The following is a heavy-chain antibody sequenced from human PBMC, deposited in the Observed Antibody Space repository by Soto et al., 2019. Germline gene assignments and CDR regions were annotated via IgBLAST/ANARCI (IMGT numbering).Heavy chain of an antibody. J-gene: IGHJ5*02. CDR2: IYHSGST. V-gene: IGHV4-30-2*01. Sequence: SETLPLSCTVACGSIRSYSGSRIRQQPEKGLEWIGYIYHSGSTYYNPSLKSRVTISVDRSKTQFSLKLSSVTPADEAVYYWPRISSPRRQGSLDPVSP. CDR1: CGSIRSYS. CDR3: PRISSP.